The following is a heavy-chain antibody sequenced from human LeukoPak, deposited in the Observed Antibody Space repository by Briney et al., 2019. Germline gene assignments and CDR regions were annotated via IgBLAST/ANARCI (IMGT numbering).Heavy chain of an antibody. Sequence: PSETLSLTCAVYGGSFSGYYWSWIRQPPGEGLEWIGEINHSGSTNYNPSLKSRVTISVDTSKSQFSLKLNSVTAADRAVYYCARAGYGVNYYFDSWGQGVRVTVSS. V-gene: IGHV4-34*01. CDR3: ARAGYGVNYYFDS. CDR2: INHSGST. J-gene: IGHJ4*02. CDR1: GGSFSGYY. D-gene: IGHD5-12*01.